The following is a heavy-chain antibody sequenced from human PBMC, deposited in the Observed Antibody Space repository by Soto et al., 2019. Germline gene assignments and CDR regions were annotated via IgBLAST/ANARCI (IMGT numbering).Heavy chain of an antibody. CDR2: IYWDDDK. Sequence: QITLKESGPTLVKPTQTLTLTCSFSGFSLSTTGVGVGWIRQPPGKALEWLALIYWDDDKRYNPSLNSRLTLIKDTSRTQLVLALTNMDPVDTATYSRAHSRCGADGLESYSSHSYYGLAVSCRGTTVTVSS. D-gene: IGHD2-21*01. CDR3: AHSRCGADGLESYSSHSYYGLAV. V-gene: IGHV2-5*02. CDR1: GFSLSTTGVG. J-gene: IGHJ6*02.